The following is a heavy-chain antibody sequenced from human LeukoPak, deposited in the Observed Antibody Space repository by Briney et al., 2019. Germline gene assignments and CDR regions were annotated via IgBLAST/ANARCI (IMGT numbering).Heavy chain of an antibody. CDR1: GFTVSSNY. J-gene: IGHJ4*02. D-gene: IGHD5-18*01. CDR3: AKGYTAMGY. Sequence: GGSLRLSCAASGFTVSSNYMSWVRQAPGKGLEWVSSISNSGGTTYYADSVKGRFTISRDNSKNTLYLQMNSLRAEDTAVYYCAKGYTAMGYWGQGTLVTVSS. CDR2: ISNSGGTT. V-gene: IGHV3-23*01.